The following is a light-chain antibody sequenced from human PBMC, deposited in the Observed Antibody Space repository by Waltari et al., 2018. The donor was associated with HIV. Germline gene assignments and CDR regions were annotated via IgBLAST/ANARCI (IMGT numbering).Light chain of an antibody. CDR2: GDS. V-gene: IGLV1-40*01. Sequence: SVLTQPTSVSGAPGPGVTTTCTGPNSNTAAPFDVHWYRQSPGTAPKLVIYGDSVRPSGVPDRFSGSRSGASVSLDITGLRAEDEGDYYCQSYDSRLSGLWVFGGGTKLTVL. CDR3: QSYDSRLSGLWV. CDR1: NSNTAAPFD. J-gene: IGLJ3*02.